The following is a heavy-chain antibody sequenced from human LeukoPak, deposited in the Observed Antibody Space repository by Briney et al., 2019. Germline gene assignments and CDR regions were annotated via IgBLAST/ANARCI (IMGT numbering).Heavy chain of an antibody. V-gene: IGHV3-23*01. CDR2: ITGSGGST. D-gene: IGHD3-16*01. J-gene: IGHJ6*03. Sequence: GGSLRLSCAAPGFTFSNYAMSWVRQAPGKGLEWVSAITGSGGSTYYADSVKGRFTISRDNSKNTLYVQMNSLRAEDTAVYYCAKGLKTGVGPYMGYHYYMDVWGKGATVTVSS. CDR3: AKGLKTGVGPYMGYHYYMDV. CDR1: GFTFSNYA.